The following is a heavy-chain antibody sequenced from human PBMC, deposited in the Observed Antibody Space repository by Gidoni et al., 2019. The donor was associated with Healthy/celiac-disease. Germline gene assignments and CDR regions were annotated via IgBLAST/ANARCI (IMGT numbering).Heavy chain of an antibody. D-gene: IGHD6-13*01. CDR1: GGTFSSYA. Sequence: QVQLVQSGAEGKKPGSSVKVSCKASGGTFSSYAISWVRQAPGQGLEWMGGIIPIFGTANYAQKFQGRVTITADKSTSTAYMELSSLRSEDTAVYYCASLSIAAAGRDDAFDIWGQGTMVTVSS. V-gene: IGHV1-69*06. CDR3: ASLSIAAAGRDDAFDI. CDR2: IIPIFGTA. J-gene: IGHJ3*02.